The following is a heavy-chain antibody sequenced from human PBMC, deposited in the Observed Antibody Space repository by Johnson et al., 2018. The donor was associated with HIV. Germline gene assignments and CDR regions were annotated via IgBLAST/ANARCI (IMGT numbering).Heavy chain of an antibody. J-gene: IGHJ3*02. CDR2: IKPDGSER. D-gene: IGHD2-21*02. CDR1: GITVSSSY. Sequence: MLLVESGGGLVQPGGSLRLSCAASGITVSSSYMSWVRQAPGKGLEWVANIKPDGSERYYVDSVKGRFTISRANAKNSLYLQMNSLRAEDTAVYYCARLSEHIVVVTAWAHAFDIWGQGTMVTVSS. CDR3: ARLSEHIVVVTAWAHAFDI. V-gene: IGHV3-7*01.